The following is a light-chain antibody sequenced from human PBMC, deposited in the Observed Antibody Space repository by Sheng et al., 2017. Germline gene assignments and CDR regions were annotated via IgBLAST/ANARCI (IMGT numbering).Light chain of an antibody. CDR3: QTWGLXAVV. CDR2: LNSDGSH. V-gene: IGLV4-69*01. CDR1: SGHSSYA. Sequence: QLVLTQSPSASASLGASVKLTCTLSSGHSSYAIAWHQQQPEKGPRYLMKLNSDGSHSKGDGIPDRFSGSSSGAERYLTISSLQSEDEADYYCQTWGLXAVVFGGGTKLTVL. J-gene: IGLJ2*01.